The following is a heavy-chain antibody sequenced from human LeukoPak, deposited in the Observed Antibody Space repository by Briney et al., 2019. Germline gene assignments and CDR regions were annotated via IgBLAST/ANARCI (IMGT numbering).Heavy chain of an antibody. CDR2: IKQDGSEK. V-gene: IGHV3-7*03. CDR3: ARGGGGYVGFDY. Sequence: GGSLRFSCAASGFTFSSYWMNWVRQAPGKGLEWVANIKQDGSEKYYVDSVKGRFTISRDNAKNSLYLQMNSLRAEDTAVYHCARGGGGYVGFDYWGQGTLVTVSS. CDR1: GFTFSSYW. D-gene: IGHD5-12*01. J-gene: IGHJ4*02.